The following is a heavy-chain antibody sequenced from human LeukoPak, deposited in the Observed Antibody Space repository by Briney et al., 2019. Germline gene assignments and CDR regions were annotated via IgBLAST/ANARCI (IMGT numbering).Heavy chain of an antibody. CDR2: FDPEDGET. J-gene: IGHJ6*02. CDR1: GYTFTSYG. CDR3: ATPREPYYYGMDV. V-gene: IGHV1-24*01. Sequence: ASVKVSCKASGYTFTSYGISWVRQAPGQGLEWMGGFDPEDGETIYAQKFQGRVTMTEDTSTDTAYMELSSLRSEDTAVYYCATPREPYYYGMDVWGQGTTVTVSS.